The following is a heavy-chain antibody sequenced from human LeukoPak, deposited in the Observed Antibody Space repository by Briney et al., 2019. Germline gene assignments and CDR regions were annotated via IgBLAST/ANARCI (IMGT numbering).Heavy chain of an antibody. CDR2: IFRGGLT. V-gene: IGHV3-53*01. CDR3: ARARGSGLTVFDY. J-gene: IGHJ4*02. CDR1: GFIVSSNY. Sequence: GGPLRLSCAASGFIVSSNYMCWVRQAPGKGLEWVSFIFRGGLTYYTDSVKGRFTISRDNSTNTLFLQMNSLRAEDTAVYYCARARGSGLTVFDYWGQGTLVTVS. D-gene: IGHD6-19*01.